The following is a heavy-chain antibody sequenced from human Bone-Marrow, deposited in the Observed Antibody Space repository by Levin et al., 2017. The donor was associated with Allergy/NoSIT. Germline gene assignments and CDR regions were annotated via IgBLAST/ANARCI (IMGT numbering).Heavy chain of an antibody. D-gene: IGHD2-15*01. V-gene: IGHV3-21*01. CDR1: GFTFSSYS. CDR2: ISSSSSYI. CDR3: ARERYCSGGSCYSVDDAFDI. J-gene: IGHJ3*02. Sequence: GGSLRLSCAASGFTFSSYSMNWVRQAPGKGLEWVSSISSSSSYIYYADSVKGRFTISRDNAKNSLYLQMNSLRAEDTAVYYCARERYCSGGSCYSVDDAFDIWGQGTMVTVSS.